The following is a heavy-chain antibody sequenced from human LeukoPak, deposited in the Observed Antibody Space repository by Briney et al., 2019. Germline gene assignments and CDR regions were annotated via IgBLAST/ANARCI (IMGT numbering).Heavy chain of an antibody. D-gene: IGHD2-15*01. CDR1: GYTFISYG. Sequence: ASVKVSCKASGYTFISYGISWVRQAPGQGLEWMGWISAYNGNTNYAQKLQGRVTMTTDTSTSTAYMELRSLRSDDTAVYYCAGGYCSGGSCYVLSYWGQGTLVTVSS. V-gene: IGHV1-18*01. CDR3: AGGYCSGGSCYVLSY. J-gene: IGHJ4*02. CDR2: ISAYNGNT.